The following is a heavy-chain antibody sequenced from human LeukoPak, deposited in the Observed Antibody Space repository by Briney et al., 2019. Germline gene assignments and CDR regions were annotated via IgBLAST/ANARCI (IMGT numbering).Heavy chain of an antibody. V-gene: IGHV1-69*13. CDR2: IIPIFGTA. D-gene: IGHD6-19*01. Sequence: SVKVSCKASGGTFSIYAISWVRQAPGQGLEWMGGIIPIFGTANYAQKFQGRVTITADESTSTAYMELSSLRSEDTAVYYCARGNVEAVAFIFDYWGQGTLVTVSS. J-gene: IGHJ4*02. CDR1: GGTFSIYA. CDR3: ARGNVEAVAFIFDY.